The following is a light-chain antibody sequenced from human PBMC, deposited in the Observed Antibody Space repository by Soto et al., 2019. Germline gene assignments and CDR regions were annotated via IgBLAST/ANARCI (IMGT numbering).Light chain of an antibody. CDR1: QSVSSY. J-gene: IGKJ5*01. CDR2: DAS. CDR3: QQRSNWPST. Sequence: ELVLRQSPATLSLSPGERATLSCRASQSVSSYLAWYQQKPGQAPRLLIYDASNRATGIPARFSGSGSGTDFTLTISSLEPEDFAVYYCQQRSNWPSTFGQGTRLEIK. V-gene: IGKV3-11*01.